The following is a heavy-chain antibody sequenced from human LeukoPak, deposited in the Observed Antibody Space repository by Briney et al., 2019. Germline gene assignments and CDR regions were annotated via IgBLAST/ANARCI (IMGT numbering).Heavy chain of an antibody. D-gene: IGHD6-13*01. CDR3: TKRQLVQGYVDY. CDR1: GFTFGDYA. CDR2: IRSKAYGGTT. Sequence: PGGSLRLSCTASGFTFGDYAMSWVRQAPGKGLEWVGFIRSKAYGGTTEYAASVKGRFTIPRDDSKSIAYLQMNSLKTEDTAVYYCTKRQLVQGYVDYWGQGTLVTVSS. J-gene: IGHJ4*02. V-gene: IGHV3-49*04.